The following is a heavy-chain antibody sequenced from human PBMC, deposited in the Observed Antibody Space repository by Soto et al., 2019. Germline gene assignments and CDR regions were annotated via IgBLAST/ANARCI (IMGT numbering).Heavy chain of an antibody. CDR1: GGSISSGGYY. V-gene: IGHV4-31*03. D-gene: IGHD3-10*01. Sequence: KPSETLSLTCTVSGGSISSGGYYWSWIRQHPGKGLEWIGYIYYSGSTYYNPSLKSRVTISVDTSKNQFSLKLSSVTAADTAVYYCARVEYYYGSGSYAFDIWGQGTMVTVSS. J-gene: IGHJ3*02. CDR3: ARVEYYYGSGSYAFDI. CDR2: IYYSGST.